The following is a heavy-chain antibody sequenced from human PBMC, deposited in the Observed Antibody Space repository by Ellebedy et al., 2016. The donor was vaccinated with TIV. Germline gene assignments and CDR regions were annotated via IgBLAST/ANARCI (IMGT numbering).Heavy chain of an antibody. CDR3: SRDRVGGNSLAFDC. V-gene: IGHV3-49*03. Sequence: PGGSLRLSCTASGFTFGDYVMSWYRQAPGKGLEWVGFIRRKAYGGTTEYAASVEGRSTISRDDSKSIAYLQIHSLKTEVTAIYDCSRDRVGGNSLAFDCWGQGTLVTVSS. CDR1: GFTFGDYV. D-gene: IGHD4-23*01. CDR2: IRRKAYGGTT. J-gene: IGHJ4*02.